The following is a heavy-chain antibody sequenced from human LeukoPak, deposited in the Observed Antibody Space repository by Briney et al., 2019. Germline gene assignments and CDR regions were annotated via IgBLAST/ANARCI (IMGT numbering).Heavy chain of an antibody. CDR3: AQNKGYCSGGSCSPGAFDI. CDR2: IRYDGSNK. CDR1: GFTFSSYG. Sequence: GGSLRLSCAASGFTFSSYGMHWVRQAPGKGLEWVAFIRYDGSNKYYADSVKGRFTISRDNSKNTLYLQMNSLRAEDTAVYYCAQNKGYCSGGSCSPGAFDIWGQGTMVTVSS. J-gene: IGHJ3*02. V-gene: IGHV3-30*02. D-gene: IGHD2-15*01.